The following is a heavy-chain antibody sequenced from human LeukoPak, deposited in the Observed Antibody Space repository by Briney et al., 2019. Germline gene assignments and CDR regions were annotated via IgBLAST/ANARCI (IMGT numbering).Heavy chain of an antibody. J-gene: IGHJ4*02. Sequence: SETLSLTCAVYGGSFSGYYWSWIRQPPGKGLEWIGEINHSGSTNYNPSLKSRVTISVDTSKNQFSLNLSSVTSADTAVYFCTRVSIHGDSDYWGQGTLVTVSS. V-gene: IGHV4-34*01. CDR1: GGSFSGYY. CDR2: INHSGST. CDR3: TRVSIHGDSDY.